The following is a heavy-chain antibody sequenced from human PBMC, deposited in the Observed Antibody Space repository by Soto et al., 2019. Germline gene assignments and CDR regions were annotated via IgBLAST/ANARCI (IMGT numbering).Heavy chain of an antibody. CDR1: GYTFTSYG. V-gene: IGHV1-18*01. J-gene: IGHJ5*02. D-gene: IGHD3-22*01. CDR3: AKQYDSSGYLDWFDP. CDR2: ISAYNGNT. Sequence: GASVKVSCKASGYTFTSYGISWVRQAPGQGLEWMGWISAYNGNTNYAQKLQGRVTMTTDTSTSTAYMELRSLRPDGTAVYYCAKQYDSSGYLDWFDPWGQGTLVTVSS.